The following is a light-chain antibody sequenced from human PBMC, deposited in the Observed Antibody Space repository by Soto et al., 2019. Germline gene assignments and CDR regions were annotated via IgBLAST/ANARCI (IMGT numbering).Light chain of an antibody. CDR2: RSS. V-gene: IGKV3-20*01. CDR1: QSLSSSY. CDR3: QQYGTKVS. Sequence: EIVMTQSPATLSVSPGERATLSCRASQSLSSSYLAWYQQKAGQPPRLLMFRSSDRAAGVPDRFSGSASGTEFTLTISSLEPEDFAVYYCQQYGTKVSFGPGTKVDIK. J-gene: IGKJ3*01.